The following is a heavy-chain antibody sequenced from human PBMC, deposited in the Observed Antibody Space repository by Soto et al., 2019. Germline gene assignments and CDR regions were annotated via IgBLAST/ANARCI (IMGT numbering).Heavy chain of an antibody. CDR3: ARDRGSIAARPGYYYGMDV. CDR2: IDYSGST. J-gene: IGHJ6*01. V-gene: IGHV4-59*01. Sequence: PSETLSLTCTVSGGSISSYYWSWIRQPPGKGLEGIGYIDYSGSTNYNPSLKSRVTISVDTSKNQFSLKLSSVTAADTAVYYCARDRGSIAARPGYYYGMDVWGQGTTVTVSS. CDR1: GGSISSYY. D-gene: IGHD6-6*01.